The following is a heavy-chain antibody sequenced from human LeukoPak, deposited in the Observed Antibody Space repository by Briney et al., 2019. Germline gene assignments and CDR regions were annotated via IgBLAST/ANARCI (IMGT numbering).Heavy chain of an antibody. J-gene: IGHJ3*02. CDR3: ARDSTTVSPHAFDI. CDR1: GFTFSNYN. Sequence: PGGSLRLSCAGSGFTFSNYNMNWVRQAPGKGLEWVSSISSSSSYIYYADSVKGRFTISRDNAKNSLYLQMNSLRAEDTGVYYCARDSTTVSPHAFDIWGQGTTVTFSS. CDR2: ISSSSSYI. D-gene: IGHD4-11*01. V-gene: IGHV3-21*01.